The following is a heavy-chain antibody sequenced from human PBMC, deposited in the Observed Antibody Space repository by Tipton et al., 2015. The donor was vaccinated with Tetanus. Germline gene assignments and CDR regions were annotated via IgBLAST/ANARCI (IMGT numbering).Heavy chain of an antibody. V-gene: IGHV1-18*04. J-gene: IGHJ4*02. CDR3: AREYDYGDYHAADY. Sequence: QLVQSGAEVKKPGESLKISCKGSGYSFTSYGISWVRQAPGQGLEWMGWISAYNGNTNYAQKLQGRVTMTTDTSTSTAYMELRSLRSDDTAVYYCAREYDYGDYHAADYWGQGTLVTVSS. CDR2: ISAYNGNT. D-gene: IGHD4-17*01. CDR1: GYSFTSYG.